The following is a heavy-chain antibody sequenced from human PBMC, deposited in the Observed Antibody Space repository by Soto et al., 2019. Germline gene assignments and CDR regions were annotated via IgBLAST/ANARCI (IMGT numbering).Heavy chain of an antibody. Sequence: QVQLMQSGAEVKKPGSSVKVSCKASGGTFSTSAISWVRQAPGEGLEWVGGIMPVFATPDYAQKFQGRVTFSSDXXTTTAYLELTSLTTDDMAVYYCARDKDRQQLGGNYYYILDVWGQGTAITVSS. CDR3: ARDKDRQQLGGNYYYILDV. J-gene: IGHJ6*02. CDR2: IMPVFATP. V-gene: IGHV1-69*05. D-gene: IGHD3-3*02. CDR1: GGTFSTSA.